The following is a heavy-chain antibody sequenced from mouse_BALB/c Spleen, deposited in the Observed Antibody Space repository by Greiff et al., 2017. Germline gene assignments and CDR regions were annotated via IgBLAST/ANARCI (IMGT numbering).Heavy chain of an antibody. CDR2: IWSGGST. CDR3: ASAYCGYDWFAY. CDR1: GFSLTSYG. J-gene: IGHJ3*01. D-gene: IGHD2-14*01. Sequence: QVQLKESGPGLVQPSQSLSITCTVSGFSLTSYGVHWVRQSPGKGLEWLGVIWSGGSTDYNAAFISRLSISKDNSKSQVFFKMNSLQANDTAIYYCASAYCGYDWFAYWGQGTLVTVSA. V-gene: IGHV2-2*02.